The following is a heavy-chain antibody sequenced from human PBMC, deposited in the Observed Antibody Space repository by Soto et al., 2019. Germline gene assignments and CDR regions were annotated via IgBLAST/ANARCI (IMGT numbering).Heavy chain of an antibody. J-gene: IGHJ4*02. CDR2: LIAMLGTP. V-gene: IGHV1-69*13. CDR3: ARGAMANFDY. CDR1: GGTFVSHV. Sequence: SVKVSCQASGGTFVSHVIALLRQAPGQGLEGMGGLIAMLGTPAYAKKVQGRATITAGESLTSSYLELRSLRSEDTAVYFCARGAMANFDYWGQGTVVTVSS. D-gene: IGHD5-18*01.